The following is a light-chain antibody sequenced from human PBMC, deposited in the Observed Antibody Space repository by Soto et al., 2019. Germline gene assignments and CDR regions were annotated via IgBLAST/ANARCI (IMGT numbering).Light chain of an antibody. V-gene: IGLV2-14*01. CDR1: SRDVGGYNY. CDR3: SSYTSSSTYV. Sequence: QSAMTPPDSVSGSAGQSITISCTGTSRDVGGYNYVSWYQQHPGKAPKLMIYEVSNRPSGVSNRFSGSKSGNTASLTISGLQAEDEADYYCSSYTSSSTYVFGTGTKVTVL. J-gene: IGLJ1*01. CDR2: EVS.